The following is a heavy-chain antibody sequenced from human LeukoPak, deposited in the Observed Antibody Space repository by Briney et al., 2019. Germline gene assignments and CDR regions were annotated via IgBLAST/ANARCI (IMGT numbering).Heavy chain of an antibody. CDR1: GGSISIYY. Sequence: SETLSLTCTVSGGSISIYYWSWIRQPPGKGLKWIGYIYYSGSTNYNPSLKSRVTISVDTSKNQFSLKLSSVTAADTAVYYCAMGEAGYCSSTSCYASYFDYWGQGTLVTVSS. CDR3: AMGEAGYCSSTSCYASYFDY. CDR2: IYYSGST. V-gene: IGHV4-59*01. J-gene: IGHJ4*02. D-gene: IGHD2-2*01.